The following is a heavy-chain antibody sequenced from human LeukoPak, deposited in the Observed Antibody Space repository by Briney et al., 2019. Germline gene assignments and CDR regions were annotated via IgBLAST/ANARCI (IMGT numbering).Heavy chain of an antibody. J-gene: IGHJ3*02. CDR1: GFTFSSYA. D-gene: IGHD2-2*01. CDR3: AKQTVVIPTAADAFDI. V-gene: IGHV3-23*01. CDR2: ISGSGGST. Sequence: PGGSLRLSCAASGFTFSSYAMSWVRQAPGKGLEWVSGISGSGGSTYYTDSVKGRLTISRDNSKHTLYLQMNSLRAEDTAVYYCAKQTVVIPTAADAFDIWGQGTVVTVSS.